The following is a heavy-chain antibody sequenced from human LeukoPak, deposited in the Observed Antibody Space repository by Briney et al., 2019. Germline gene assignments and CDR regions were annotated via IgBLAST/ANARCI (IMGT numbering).Heavy chain of an antibody. CDR3: AKGTLAVAGTLGGRFDP. CDR1: GYTFTSYG. CDR2: ISAYNGNT. D-gene: IGHD6-19*01. Sequence: ASVKVSCKASGYTFTSYGISWVRQAPGQGLEWMGWISAYNGNTNYAQKLQGRVTMTTDTSTSTAYMELRSLRSDDTALYYCAKGTLAVAGTLGGRFDPWGQGTLVTVSS. V-gene: IGHV1-18*04. J-gene: IGHJ5*02.